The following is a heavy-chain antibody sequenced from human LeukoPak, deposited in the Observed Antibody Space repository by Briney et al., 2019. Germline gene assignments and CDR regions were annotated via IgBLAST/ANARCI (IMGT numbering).Heavy chain of an antibody. CDR1: GGSISSYY. Sequence: PSETLSLTCTVSGGSISSYYWSWIRQPAAQGLEWIRRIYTSGSTNYNPSLQSRVTTPVDTSKNQFSLKLRSVTAADTAVYYCASDRPPGYSSGWYEVDYWGQGTLVTVSS. CDR2: IYTSGST. V-gene: IGHV4-4*07. D-gene: IGHD6-19*01. CDR3: ASDRPPGYSSGWYEVDY. J-gene: IGHJ4*02.